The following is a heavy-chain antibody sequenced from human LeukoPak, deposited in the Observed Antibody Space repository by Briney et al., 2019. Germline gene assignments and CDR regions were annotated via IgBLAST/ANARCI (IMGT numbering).Heavy chain of an antibody. CDR2: IYSGGST. D-gene: IGHD2-2*01. CDR3: VTVGPATRPFDY. V-gene: IGHV3-NL1*01. CDR1: GFTFSSYG. Sequence: PGGSLRLSCAASGFTFSSYGMHWVRQAPGKGLEWVSIIYSGGSTYYARSVKGRFTISRDNSKNTLYLQMNSLRVEDTAVYYCVTVGPATRPFDYWGQGTLVTVSS. J-gene: IGHJ4*02.